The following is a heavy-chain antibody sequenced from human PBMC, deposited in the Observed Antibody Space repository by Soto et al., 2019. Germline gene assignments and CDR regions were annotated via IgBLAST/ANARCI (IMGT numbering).Heavy chain of an antibody. CDR1: GGSISSGDYY. Sequence: SETLSLTCTVSGGSISSGDYYWSWIRQPPGKGLEWIGYIYYSGSTYYNPSLKSRVTISVDTSKNQFSLKLSSVTAADTAVYYCAREKGYSGYAYWGQGTLVTVSS. CDR2: IYYSGST. CDR3: AREKGYSGYAY. J-gene: IGHJ4*02. V-gene: IGHV4-30-4*01. D-gene: IGHD5-12*01.